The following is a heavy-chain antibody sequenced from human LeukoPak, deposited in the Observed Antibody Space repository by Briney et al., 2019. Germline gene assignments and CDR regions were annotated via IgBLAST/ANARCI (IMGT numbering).Heavy chain of an antibody. CDR1: GYTFTGYY. D-gene: IGHD6-13*01. CDR3: AGDRGYSSSWYYFDY. Sequence: GASVKVSCKASGYTFTGYYMHWVRQAPGQGLEWMGWINPNSGGTNYAQKFQGRVTVTRDTSISTAYMELSRLRSDDTAVYYCAGDRGYSSSWYYFDYWGQGTLVTVSS. CDR2: INPNSGGT. J-gene: IGHJ4*02. V-gene: IGHV1-2*02.